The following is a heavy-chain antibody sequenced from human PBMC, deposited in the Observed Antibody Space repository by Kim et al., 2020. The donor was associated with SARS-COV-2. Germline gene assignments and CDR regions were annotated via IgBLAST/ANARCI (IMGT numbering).Heavy chain of an antibody. CDR1: GGSISSSSYY. CDR3: ARDGPLRSH. V-gene: IGHV4-39*07. Sequence: SETLSLTCTVSGGSISSSSYYWGWIRQPPGKGLEWIGSIYYSGSTYYNPSLKSRVTISVDTSKNQFSLKLSSVTAADTAVYYCARDGPLRSHWGQGTLVTVSS. J-gene: IGHJ4*02. CDR2: IYYSGST. D-gene: IGHD4-17*01.